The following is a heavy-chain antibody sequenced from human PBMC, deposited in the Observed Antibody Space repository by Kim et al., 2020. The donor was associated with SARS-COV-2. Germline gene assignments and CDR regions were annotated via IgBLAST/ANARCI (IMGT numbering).Heavy chain of an antibody. CDR3: ARDRGGDYYFDY. CDR2: ISSSSSYI. D-gene: IGHD3-16*01. Sequence: GGSLRLSCAASGFTFSSYSMNWVRQAPGKGLEWVSSISSSSSYIYYADSVKGRFTISRDNAKNSLYLQMNSLRAEDTAVYYCARDRGGDYYFDYWGQGTLVTVSS. V-gene: IGHV3-21*01. CDR1: GFTFSSYS. J-gene: IGHJ4*02.